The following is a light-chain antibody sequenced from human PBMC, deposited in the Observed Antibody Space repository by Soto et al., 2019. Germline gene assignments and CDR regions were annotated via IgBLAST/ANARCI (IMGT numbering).Light chain of an antibody. CDR3: HQYGTSPWT. CDR2: GAS. CDR1: QSVSSNY. V-gene: IGKV3-20*01. J-gene: IGKJ1*01. Sequence: EIVLTQSPGTLSLSPGERATLSCRASQSVSSNYLAWYQQKPGQAPGLLIHGASSRATGIPDRFSGSGSGTDFTLTISRLEPEDFAVYYCHQYGTSPWTFGQGTKVDI.